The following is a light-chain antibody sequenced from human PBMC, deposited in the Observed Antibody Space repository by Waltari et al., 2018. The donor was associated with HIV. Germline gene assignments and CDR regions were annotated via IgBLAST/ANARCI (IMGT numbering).Light chain of an antibody. Sequence: QSALTQPASVSGSPGPSIHISCTGTSSDVGGYNYVSWYQQPPGRAPKLMIYEVSNRPSGVSNRFSGSKSGNTASLTISGLQAEDEADYYCSSYTSSSPVGVFGGGTKLTVL. CDR2: EVS. J-gene: IGLJ2*01. V-gene: IGLV2-14*01. CDR1: SSDVGGYNY. CDR3: SSYTSSSPVGV.